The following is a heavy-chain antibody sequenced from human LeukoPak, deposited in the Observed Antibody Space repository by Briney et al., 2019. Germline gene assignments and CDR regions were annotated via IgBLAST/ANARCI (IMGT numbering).Heavy chain of an antibody. CDR2: IIPILGIA. CDR3: ARRQAADYYDSSGYDY. Sequence: SVKVSCKASGYIFTDYYVHWVRQAPGQGLEWMGRIIPILGIANYAQKFQGRVTITADKSTSTAYMELSSLRSEDTAVYYCARRQAADYYDSSGYDYWGQGTLVTVSS. V-gene: IGHV1-69*02. D-gene: IGHD3-22*01. J-gene: IGHJ4*02. CDR1: GYIFTDYY.